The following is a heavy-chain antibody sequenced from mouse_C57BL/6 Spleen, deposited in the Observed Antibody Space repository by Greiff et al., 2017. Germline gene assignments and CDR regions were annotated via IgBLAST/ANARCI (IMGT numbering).Heavy chain of an antibody. D-gene: IGHD3-2*02. CDR1: GYTFTSYW. CDR2: INPSNGGT. V-gene: IGHV1-53*01. Sequence: QVQLQQPGTELVKPGASVKLSCKASGYTFTSYWMHWVKQRPGQGLAWIGNINPSNGGTNYNEKFKSTATLTVDKSSSTAYMQLSSLTSEDSAVYYCASEEEQLRPAWFAYWGQGTLVTVSA. J-gene: IGHJ3*01. CDR3: ASEEEQLRPAWFAY.